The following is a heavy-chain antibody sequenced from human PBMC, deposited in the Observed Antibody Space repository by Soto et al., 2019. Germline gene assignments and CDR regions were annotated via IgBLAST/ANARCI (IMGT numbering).Heavy chain of an antibody. D-gene: IGHD1-26*01. V-gene: IGHV4-4*07. CDR3: AKGWDVKYFDY. J-gene: IGHJ4*02. CDR1: GASLLSSY. Sequence: SKTLSLTCSVSGASLLSSYWSWVRQPAGKGLEWIGHIFSSGRTSYNPSLKSRLTMSIDPSMNVFSLNLSSVTAADTAVYYCAKGWDVKYFDYWGRGTLVTVSS. CDR2: IFSSGRT.